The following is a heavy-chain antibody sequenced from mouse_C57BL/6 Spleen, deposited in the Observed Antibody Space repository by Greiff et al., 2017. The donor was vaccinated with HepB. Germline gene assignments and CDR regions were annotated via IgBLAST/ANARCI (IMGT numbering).Heavy chain of an antibody. Sequence: EVHLVESGGGLVQPKGSLKLSCAASGFSFNTYAMNWVRQAPGKGLEWVARIRSKSNNYATYYADSVKDRFTISRDDSESMLYLQMNNLKTEDTAMYYCVRQGGNWDALDYWGQGTTLTVSS. J-gene: IGHJ2*01. CDR1: GFSFNTYA. V-gene: IGHV10-1*01. CDR2: IRSKSNNYAT. D-gene: IGHD4-1*01. CDR3: VRQGGNWDALDY.